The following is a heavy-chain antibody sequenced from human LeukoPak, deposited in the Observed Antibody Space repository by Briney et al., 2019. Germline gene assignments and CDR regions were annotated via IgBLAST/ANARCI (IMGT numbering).Heavy chain of an antibody. D-gene: IGHD2-2*01. V-gene: IGHV3-23*01. CDR3: GREVPAVDY. CDR2: ISGGGDIT. CDR1: GFTFSSYA. Sequence: GGSLRLSCAAPGFTFSSYAMTWVRQAPGKGLEWVSVISGGGDITYYRDSAKGRFTISRDNSKNTVYLQMNSLRAEDTAVYYCGREVPAVDYWGQGTLVTVSS. J-gene: IGHJ4*02.